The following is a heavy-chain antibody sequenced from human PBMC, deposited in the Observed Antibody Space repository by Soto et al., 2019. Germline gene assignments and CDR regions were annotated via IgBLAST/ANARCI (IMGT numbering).Heavy chain of an antibody. Sequence: ASVKVSCKASGGTFSSYAISWVRQAPGQGLEWMGGIIPIFGTANYAQKFQGRVTITADESTSTAYMELSSLRSEDTAVYYCASAIGAREDYVWGSYRYTLDYWGQGTLVTVSS. V-gene: IGHV1-69*13. D-gene: IGHD3-16*02. CDR1: GGTFSSYA. J-gene: IGHJ4*02. CDR3: ASAIGAREDYVWGSYRYTLDY. CDR2: IIPIFGTA.